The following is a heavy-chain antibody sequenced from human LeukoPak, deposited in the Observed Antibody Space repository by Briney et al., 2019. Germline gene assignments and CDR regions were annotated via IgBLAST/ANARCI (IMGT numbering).Heavy chain of an antibody. CDR1: GFTFSSYA. CDR2: ISSSGGAT. V-gene: IGHV3-23*01. CDR3: AKAGIAVPATPEY. D-gene: IGHD6-19*01. J-gene: IGHJ4*02. Sequence: GGSLRLSCAASGFTFSSYAMNWVRQAPGKGLEWVSVISSSGGATYYSDSVKGRFIISRDNSKNTLYLQMNSLRAEDTAVYYCAKAGIAVPATPEYCGQGTQVTVSS.